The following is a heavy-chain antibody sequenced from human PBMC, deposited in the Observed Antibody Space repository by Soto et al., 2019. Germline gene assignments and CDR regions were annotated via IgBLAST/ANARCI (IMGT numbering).Heavy chain of an antibody. D-gene: IGHD6-19*01. J-gene: IGHJ5*02. CDR1: GGSFSGYY. CDR2: IDQSGST. V-gene: IGHV4-34*01. CDR3: ARLGSLAVAGSYNWFDP. Sequence: SETLSLTCAVYGGSFSGYYWNWLRQPPGEGLEWIGKIDQSGSTNYNPSLKSRVTMSVDTSRSQFSLKLSSVTAADTAVYYCARLGSLAVAGSYNWFDPWGQGTLVTVSS.